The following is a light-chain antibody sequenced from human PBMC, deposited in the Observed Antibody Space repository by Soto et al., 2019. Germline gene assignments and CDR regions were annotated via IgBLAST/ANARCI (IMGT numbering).Light chain of an antibody. V-gene: IGKV3-15*01. CDR3: QQYNNWPPIT. J-gene: IGKJ5*01. CDR2: DTS. CDR1: QAIDNT. Sequence: EIVWTPSPGPLSLSAVEISKISCPGSQAIDNTLAWYQRKPGQAPRLLIYDTSTRATGIPARFSGSGPGTEFSLTISSLQSEDFSVYYCQQYNNWPPITCGQGKRGEIK.